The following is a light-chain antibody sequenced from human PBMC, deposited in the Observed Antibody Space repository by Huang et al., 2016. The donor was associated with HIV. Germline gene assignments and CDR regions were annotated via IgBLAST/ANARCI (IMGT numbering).Light chain of an antibody. J-gene: IGKJ3*01. V-gene: IGKV1-39*01. CDR2: AAS. CDR3: QQSYSTPFT. Sequence: DIQMTQSPSSLSASVGDRFTITCRASQSISSYLNWYQQKPGKAPKLLIYAASSLLSGVPSRFSGSGSGTDFTLTISSLQPEDFATYYCQQSYSTPFTFGPGTKVDIK. CDR1: QSISSY.